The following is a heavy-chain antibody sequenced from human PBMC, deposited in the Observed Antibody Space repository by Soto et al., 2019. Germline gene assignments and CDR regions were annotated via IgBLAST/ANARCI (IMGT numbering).Heavy chain of an antibody. D-gene: IGHD5-18*01. CDR2: IYHSGST. Sequence: SETLSLTCAVSGGSISSSNWWSWVRQPPGKGLEWIGEIYHSGSTNYNPSLKSRVTISVDKSKNQLYLKLNSVTAADTAVYYCARHRYSYGVYYFDYWGQGTLVTVSS. J-gene: IGHJ4*02. V-gene: IGHV4-4*02. CDR1: GGSISSSNW. CDR3: ARHRYSYGVYYFDY.